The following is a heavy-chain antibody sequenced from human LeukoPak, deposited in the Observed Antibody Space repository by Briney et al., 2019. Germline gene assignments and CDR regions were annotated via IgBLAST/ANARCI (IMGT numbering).Heavy chain of an antibody. CDR3: ARGDYGDFGYFDY. D-gene: IGHD4-17*01. CDR1: GGTFSNYA. V-gene: IGHV1-3*01. Sequence: GASVKVSCKASGGTFSNYAFSWVRQAPGQGLEWMGWINAGNGNTKYSQKFQGRVTITRDTSASTAYMELSSLRSEDTAVYYCARGDYGDFGYFDYWGQGTLVTVSS. J-gene: IGHJ4*02. CDR2: INAGNGNT.